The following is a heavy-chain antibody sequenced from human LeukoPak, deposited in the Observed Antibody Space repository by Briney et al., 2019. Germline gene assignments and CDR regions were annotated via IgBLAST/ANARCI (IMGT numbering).Heavy chain of an antibody. J-gene: IGHJ1*01. CDR2: IIPIFGTA. D-gene: IGHD6-19*01. Sequence: SVKVSCKASGDTFSSYAISWVRQAPGQGLEWMGGIIPIFGTANYAQKFQGRVTITADKSTSTAYMELSSLRSEDTAVYYCARGNSSGSKYFQHWGQGTLVTVSS. CDR3: ARGNSSGSKYFQH. CDR1: GDTFSSYA. V-gene: IGHV1-69*06.